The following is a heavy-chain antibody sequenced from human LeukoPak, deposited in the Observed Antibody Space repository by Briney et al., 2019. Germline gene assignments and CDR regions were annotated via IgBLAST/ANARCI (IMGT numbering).Heavy chain of an antibody. V-gene: IGHV4-39*01. CDR2: IYYSGST. CDR3: ASLISTYDSSGYYFSDYFDY. D-gene: IGHD3-22*01. J-gene: IGHJ4*02. CDR1: GGSISSSSYY. Sequence: SETLSLTCTVSGGSISSSSYYWGWIRQPPGKGLEWIGSIYYSGSTYYNPSLKSRVTISVDTSKNQFSLELSSVTAADTAVYYCASLISTYDSSGYYFSDYFDYWGQGTLVTVSS.